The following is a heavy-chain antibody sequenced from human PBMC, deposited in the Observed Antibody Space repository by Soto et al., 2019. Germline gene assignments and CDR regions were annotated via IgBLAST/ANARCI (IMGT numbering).Heavy chain of an antibody. CDR1: GGSISSYY. D-gene: IGHD6-25*01. CDR2: IYYSGST. CDR3: ARALAAGSPDD. Sequence: SETLSLTCTVSGGSISSYYWSWIRQPPGKGLEWIGYIYYSGSTNYNPSLKSRVTISVDTSKNQFSLKLSSVTAADTAVYYCARALAAGSPDDWGQGTLVTVSS. V-gene: IGHV4-59*01. J-gene: IGHJ4*02.